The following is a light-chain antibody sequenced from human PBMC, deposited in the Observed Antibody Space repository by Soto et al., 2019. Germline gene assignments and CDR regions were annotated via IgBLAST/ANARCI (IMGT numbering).Light chain of an antibody. Sequence: DIQMTQSPSTLSASVGDRVTITCRASQSINGWLAWYQQKPGKAHTLLIDRTSSLESGVPSRFSGSESGTEFPLTSSSLQPKDFASYYCNQCNSYEIFTVGPGTKVYVE. CDR1: QSINGW. V-gene: IGKV1-5*03. CDR3: NQCNSYEIFT. J-gene: IGKJ3*01. CDR2: RTS.